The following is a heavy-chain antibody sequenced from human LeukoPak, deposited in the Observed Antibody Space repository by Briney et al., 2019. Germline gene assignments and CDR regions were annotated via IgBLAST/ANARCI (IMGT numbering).Heavy chain of an antibody. J-gene: IGHJ6*02. CDR3: AKALTTAYYYYGMDV. Sequence: GGSLRLSCAASGFTFSSYAMSWVRQAPGKGLEWVSAISGSGGSTYYADSVKGRFTISRDNSKNTLYLQMNSLRAEDTAVYYRAKALTTAYYYYGMDVWGQGTTVTVSS. D-gene: IGHD4-11*01. V-gene: IGHV3-23*01. CDR2: ISGSGGST. CDR1: GFTFSSYA.